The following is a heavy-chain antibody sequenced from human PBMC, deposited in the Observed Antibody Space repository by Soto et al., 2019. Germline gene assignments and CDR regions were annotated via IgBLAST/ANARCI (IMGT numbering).Heavy chain of an antibody. V-gene: IGHV3-72*01. CDR3: ARATTVTDY. CDR2: TRNKANSHTT. Sequence: VGSLRLSCAASGFTFSDHYMDWVRQAPGKGLEWVGRTRNKANSHTTEYAASVKGRFTISRDDSKNSLYLQMNSLKVEDTAVYYCARATTVTDYWGQGALVTVS. CDR1: GFTFSDHY. D-gene: IGHD4-17*01. J-gene: IGHJ4*02.